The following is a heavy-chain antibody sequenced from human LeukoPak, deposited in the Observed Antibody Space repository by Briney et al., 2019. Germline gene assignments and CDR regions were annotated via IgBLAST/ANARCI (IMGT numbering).Heavy chain of an antibody. Sequence: ASVKVSCKASGGTFSSYAIGWVRQAPGQGLEWMGRIIPILGIANYAQKFQGRVTIIADKSTSTAYMELSSLRSEDTAVYYCARAGAYYDSSGPRFDPWGQGTLVTVSS. CDR2: IIPILGIA. V-gene: IGHV1-69*04. CDR3: ARAGAYYDSSGPRFDP. D-gene: IGHD3-22*01. CDR1: GGTFSSYA. J-gene: IGHJ5*02.